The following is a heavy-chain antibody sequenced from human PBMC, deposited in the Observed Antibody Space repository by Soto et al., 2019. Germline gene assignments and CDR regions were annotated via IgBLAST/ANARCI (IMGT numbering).Heavy chain of an antibody. CDR3: ARAPEIVATIPYYGMDV. D-gene: IGHD5-12*01. CDR2: IIPIFGTA. CDR1: GGTFSSYA. V-gene: IGHV1-69*01. J-gene: IGHJ6*02. Sequence: QVQLVQSGAEVKKPGSSVKVSCKASGGTFSSYAISWVRQAPGQGLEWMGGIIPIFGTANYAQKFQGRVTITADESTSTGYMELSSLRSEDTAVYYCARAPEIVATIPYYGMDVWGQGTTVTVSS.